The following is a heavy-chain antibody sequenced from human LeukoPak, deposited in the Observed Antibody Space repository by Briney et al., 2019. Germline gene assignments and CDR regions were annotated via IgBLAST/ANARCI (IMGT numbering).Heavy chain of an antibody. CDR2: IKQDGSEK. J-gene: IGHJ4*02. CDR3: ARDSPDSYSSGWYEIKLYYFDY. V-gene: IGHV3-7*01. D-gene: IGHD6-19*01. CDR1: GFTFSSYW. Sequence: PGGSLRLSCAAFGFTFSSYWMSWVRQAPGKGLEWVANIKQDGSEKYYVDSVKGRFTISRDNAKNSLYLQMNSLRAEDTAVYYCARDSPDSYSSGWYEIKLYYFDYWGQGTLVTVSS.